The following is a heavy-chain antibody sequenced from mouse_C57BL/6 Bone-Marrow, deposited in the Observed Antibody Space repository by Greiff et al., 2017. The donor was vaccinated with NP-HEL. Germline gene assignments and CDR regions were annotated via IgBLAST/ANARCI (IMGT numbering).Heavy chain of an antibody. CDR3: ARSLYSKGAY. CDR2: IDPSDSDT. D-gene: IGHD2-5*01. V-gene: IGHV1-50*01. Sequence: QVHVKQSGAELVKPGASVKLSCNASGYTFTSYWMQWVKQRPGQGLEWIGEIDPSDSDTNYNQKFKGKATLTVDTSSSTAYMQLSSLTSEDSAVYYCARSLYSKGAYWGQGTLVTVSA. J-gene: IGHJ3*01. CDR1: GYTFTSYW.